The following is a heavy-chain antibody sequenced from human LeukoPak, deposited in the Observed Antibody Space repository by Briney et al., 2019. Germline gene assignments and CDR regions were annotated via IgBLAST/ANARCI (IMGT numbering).Heavy chain of an antibody. CDR1: GFTFSSYS. CDR2: IGSSISYI. Sequence: GGSLRLSCAASGFTFSSYSMKWVRQAPGKGLEWVSFIGSSISYISYADSVKGRFTISRDNSKNTLYLQMNSLRAEDTAVYHCAKDLSYGMDVWGQGTTVSVSS. V-gene: IGHV3-21*04. CDR3: AKDLSYGMDV. J-gene: IGHJ6*02.